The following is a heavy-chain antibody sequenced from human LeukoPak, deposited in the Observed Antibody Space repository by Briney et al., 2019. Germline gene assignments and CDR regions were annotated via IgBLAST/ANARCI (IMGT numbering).Heavy chain of an antibody. CDR1: GGSISSSSYY. Sequence: SETLSLTCTVAGGSISSSSYYWGWIRQPPGKGMEWIGSIYYSGSTYYNPSLKSRVTISVDTSKNQFSLKLSSVTAADTAVYYCTRQLIVVVHNFDYWGQGTLVTVPS. J-gene: IGHJ4*01. CDR2: IYYSGST. V-gene: IGHV4-39*01. D-gene: IGHD3-22*01. CDR3: TRQLIVVVHNFDY.